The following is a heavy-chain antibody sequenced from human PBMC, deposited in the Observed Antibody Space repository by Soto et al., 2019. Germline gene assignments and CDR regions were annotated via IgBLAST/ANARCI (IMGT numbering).Heavy chain of an antibody. CDR1: VGSISSYY. V-gene: IGHV4-59*01. CDR3: ARTVNYYYYYMDV. CDR2: IDNSGST. Sequence: SSGTLSLTCTVCVGSISSYYWSWIRQPPGKGLEWIGYIDNSGSTKYNPSLKSRITISVDTSKNQFSLTLSSVTAADTAMYYCARTVNYYYYYMDVWGRGTTVTVSS. J-gene: IGHJ6*03. D-gene: IGHD4-17*01.